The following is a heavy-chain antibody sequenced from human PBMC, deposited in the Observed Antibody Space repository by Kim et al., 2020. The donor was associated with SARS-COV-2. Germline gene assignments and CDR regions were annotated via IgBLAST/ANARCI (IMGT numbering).Heavy chain of an antibody. D-gene: IGHD4-17*01. J-gene: IGHJ2*01. V-gene: IGHV3-74*01. Sequence: SVGGRFTISRDNAKDTLFLQMDSLRAEDTAVYYCARTAYGGNSGSWYFDLWGRGTLVTVSS. CDR3: ARTAYGGNSGSWYFDL.